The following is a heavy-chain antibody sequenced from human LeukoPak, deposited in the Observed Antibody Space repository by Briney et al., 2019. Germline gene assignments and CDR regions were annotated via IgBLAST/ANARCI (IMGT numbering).Heavy chain of an antibody. V-gene: IGHV3-30*02. J-gene: IGHJ4*02. CDR3: AKDACDIYTAMAHCHFDY. CDR1: QFTFNHYG. Sequence: PGKSLTLSCVASQFTFNHYGMHWVRQAPGKGLEWVAFIRYDGSTKYYADSVKGRFTISRDNSKNTLYLQMNSLRAEDTAVYYCAKDACDIYTAMAHCHFDYWGQRTLVTVSS. D-gene: IGHD5-18*01. CDR2: IRYDGSTK.